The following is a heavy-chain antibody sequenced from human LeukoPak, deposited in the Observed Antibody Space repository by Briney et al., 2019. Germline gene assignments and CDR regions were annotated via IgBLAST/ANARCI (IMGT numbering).Heavy chain of an antibody. Sequence: SETLSLTCTVSGGSISSYYWSWIRQPPGKGLEWIGYIYYSGSTNYNPSLKSRVTISVDTSKNQFSLKLSSVTAADTAVYYCARQLGRKTGDLTSLGYWGQGTLVTVSS. CDR2: IYYSGST. D-gene: IGHD7-27*01. CDR1: GGSISSYY. J-gene: IGHJ4*02. V-gene: IGHV4-59*08. CDR3: ARQLGRKTGDLTSLGY.